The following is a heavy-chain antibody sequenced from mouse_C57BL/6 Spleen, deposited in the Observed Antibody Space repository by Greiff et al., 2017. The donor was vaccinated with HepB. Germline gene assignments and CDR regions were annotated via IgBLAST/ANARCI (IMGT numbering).Heavy chain of an antibody. D-gene: IGHD1-1*01. CDR3: TREGITTVDY. V-gene: IGHV1-15*01. CDR2: IDPETGGT. J-gene: IGHJ2*01. CDR1: GYTFTDYE. Sequence: QVQLQQSGAELVRPGASVTLSCKASGYTFTDYEMHWVKQTPVHGLEWIGAIDPETGGTAYNQKFKGKAILTADKSSSTAYMELRNLTSEDSAVCYCTREGITTVDYWGQGTTLTVSS.